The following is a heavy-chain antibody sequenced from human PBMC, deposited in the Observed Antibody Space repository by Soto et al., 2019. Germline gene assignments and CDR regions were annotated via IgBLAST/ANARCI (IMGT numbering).Heavy chain of an antibody. J-gene: IGHJ6*02. CDR1: GFTFSSYA. CDR3: ARGTMIPKTLSGMDV. D-gene: IGHD3-22*01. Sequence: GGSLRLSCAASGFTFSSYAMHWVRQAPGKGLEWVAVISYDGSNKYYADSVKGRFTISRDNSKNTVYLQMNSLRAEDTAVYYCARGTMIPKTLSGMDVSGQGTTVTVSS. CDR2: ISYDGSNK. V-gene: IGHV3-30-3*01.